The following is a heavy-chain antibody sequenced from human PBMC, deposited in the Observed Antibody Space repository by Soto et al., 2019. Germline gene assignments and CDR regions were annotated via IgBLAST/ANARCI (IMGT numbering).Heavy chain of an antibody. J-gene: IGHJ2*01. D-gene: IGHD2-15*01. CDR2: IYHSGST. CDR1: GGSISSGGYS. Sequence: QLQLQESGSGLVKPSQTLSLTCAVSGGSISSGGYSWSWIRQPPGKGLEWIGYIYHSGSTYYNPSLKSRVTISVDRSKNQFSLKLISVTAADTAVYYCARVGESDCSGGSCYSVWYFDLWGRGTLVTVSS. V-gene: IGHV4-30-2*01. CDR3: ARVGESDCSGGSCYSVWYFDL.